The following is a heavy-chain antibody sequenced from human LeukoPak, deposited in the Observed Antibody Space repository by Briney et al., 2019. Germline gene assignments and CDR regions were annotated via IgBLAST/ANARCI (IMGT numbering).Heavy chain of an antibody. CDR2: INPNSGVT. D-gene: IGHD6-19*01. CDR3: AITYTSGSGDAFDV. Sequence: ASVKVSCKASGYTFIGYYIHWVRQAPGQGLEWMGWINPNSGVTNYGQKFQGRVTMTRDTSISTAYIDLSRLRSDDTAVYFCAITYTSGSGDAFDVWGQGTMVAVSS. J-gene: IGHJ3*01. V-gene: IGHV1-2*02. CDR1: GYTFIGYY.